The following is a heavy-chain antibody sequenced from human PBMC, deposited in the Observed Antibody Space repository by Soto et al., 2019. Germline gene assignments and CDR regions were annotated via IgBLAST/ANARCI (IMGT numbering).Heavy chain of an antibody. CDR3: ARVGTRWHLGYFDY. V-gene: IGHV1-69*13. CDR2: IIPIFGTA. J-gene: IGHJ4*02. Sequence: ASVKVSCKASGGTFSSYAISWVRQAPGQGLEWMGGIIPIFGTANYAQKFKGRVTITVDESTSTAYMELSSLRSEDTAVYYCARVGTRWHLGYFDYWGQGTLVPVSS. CDR1: GGTFSSYA.